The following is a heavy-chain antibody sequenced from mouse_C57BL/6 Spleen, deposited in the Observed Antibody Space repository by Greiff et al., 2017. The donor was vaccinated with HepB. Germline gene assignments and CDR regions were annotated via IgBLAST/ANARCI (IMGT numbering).Heavy chain of an antibody. J-gene: IGHJ2*01. CDR2: INPNDGTT. V-gene: IGHV1-39*01. D-gene: IGHD1-2*01. CDR3: ARFGTTAYYFDY. Sequence: VQLQQSGPELVKPGASVKISCKASGYSFTDYNMNWVKQSHGKSLEWIGVINPNDGTTSYNQKFKGKATFTVDQSSSTAYMQLNSLSSEDSAVYYGARFGTTAYYFDYWGQGTTLTVSS. CDR1: GYSFTDYN.